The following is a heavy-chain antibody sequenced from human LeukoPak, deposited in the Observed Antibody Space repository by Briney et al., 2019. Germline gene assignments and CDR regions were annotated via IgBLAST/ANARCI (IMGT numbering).Heavy chain of an antibody. V-gene: IGHV3-74*01. CDR3: ARTSPTSHFDF. Sequence: GGSLRLSCVASGFTFATYWMHWVRQAPGKGLVWVSRINGDGSNSNYADSVKGRFTISRDNARNTLYLQMNGLRAEDTALYYCARTSPTSHFDFWGQGTLVTVSS. CDR2: INGDGSNS. J-gene: IGHJ4*02. CDR1: GFTFATYW. D-gene: IGHD3-16*01.